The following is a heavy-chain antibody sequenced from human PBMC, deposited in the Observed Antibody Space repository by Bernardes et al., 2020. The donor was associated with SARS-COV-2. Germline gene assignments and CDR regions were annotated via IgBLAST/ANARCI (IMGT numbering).Heavy chain of an antibody. V-gene: IGHV4-30-2*01. Sequence: SETLSLTCAVFGGSFSSGDYSWSWIRQPPGKGLEWIGYIYQSGTTYYNPSLKSRVTISLDTSKTHFSLNLSSVTAADTAMYYCARGTLTSRATYYFDYWGQGTLVTVSS. CDR2: IYQSGTT. CDR3: ARGTLTSRATYYFDY. J-gene: IGHJ4*02. CDR1: GGSFSSGDYS.